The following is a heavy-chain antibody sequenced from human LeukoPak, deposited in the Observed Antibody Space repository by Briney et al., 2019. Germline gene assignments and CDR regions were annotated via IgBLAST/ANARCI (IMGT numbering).Heavy chain of an antibody. CDR1: GSTFSSYA. V-gene: IGHV3-23*01. Sequence: PGGSLRLSCAASGSTFSSYAMSWVRQAPGKGLEWVSAISGSGGSTYYADSVRGRFTISRDNSKNTLYLQMNSLRAEDTAVYYCAKDATDYYYDSSGYSDWGQGTLVTVSS. J-gene: IGHJ4*02. CDR3: AKDATDYYYDSSGYSD. D-gene: IGHD3-22*01. CDR2: ISGSGGST.